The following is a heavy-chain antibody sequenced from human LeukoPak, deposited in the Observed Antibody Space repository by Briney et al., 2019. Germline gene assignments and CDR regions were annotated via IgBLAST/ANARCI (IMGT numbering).Heavy chain of an antibody. CDR1: GGSISSGGYS. J-gene: IGHJ5*02. D-gene: IGHD3-10*01. CDR3: ARAAPYGSGRNWFDP. CDR2: MYHSGGT. V-gene: IGHV4-30-2*01. Sequence: SETLSLTCAVSGGSISSGGYSWSWIRQPPGKGLEWIGYMYHSGGTFYNPSLKSRVTISVDRSKNQFSLELRSVTAADTAVYYCARAAPYGSGRNWFDPWGQGTLVTVSS.